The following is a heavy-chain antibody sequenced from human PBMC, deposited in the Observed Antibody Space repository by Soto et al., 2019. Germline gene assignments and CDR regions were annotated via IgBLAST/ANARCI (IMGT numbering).Heavy chain of an antibody. V-gene: IGHV3-23*01. J-gene: IGHJ4*02. CDR3: AKVDEYSSSSRDATIDY. CDR1: GFTFSSYA. CDR2: ISGSGGST. Sequence: EVQLLESGGGLVQPGGSLRLSCAASGFTFSSYAMSWVRQAPGKGLEWVSAISGSGGSTYYADSVKGRFTISRDNSKNTLYLQMNSLRAEDTAVYYCAKVDEYSSSSRDATIDYWGQGTLVTVSS. D-gene: IGHD6-6*01.